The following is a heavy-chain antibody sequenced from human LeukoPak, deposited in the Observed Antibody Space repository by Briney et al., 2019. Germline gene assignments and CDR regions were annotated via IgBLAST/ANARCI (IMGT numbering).Heavy chain of an antibody. D-gene: IGHD6-6*01. Sequence: SETLSLTCIVSGGSISSSYWSWIRQPPGKGLEWIGYIYYSGGTNYNPSLKSRVTISVATSKNQFSLKLSSVTAADTAVYYCARHSYSTSAGPYDYWGQGTLVTVSS. CDR3: ARHSYSTSAGPYDY. CDR1: GGSISSSY. J-gene: IGHJ4*02. CDR2: IYYSGGT. V-gene: IGHV4-59*08.